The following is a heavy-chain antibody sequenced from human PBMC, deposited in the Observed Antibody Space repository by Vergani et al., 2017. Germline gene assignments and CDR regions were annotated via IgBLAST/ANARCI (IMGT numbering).Heavy chain of an antibody. CDR3: ASGYCSNTSCYAPYYYGSGSYLNYYGMDV. V-gene: IGHV1-69*12. CDR2: IIPIFGTA. Sequence: QVQLVQSGAEVKKPGSSVKVSCKASGGTFSSYAISWVRQAPGQGLEWMGGIIPIFGTANYAQKFQGRVTITADESTSTAYMELSSLGSEDTAVYYCASGYCSNTSCYAPYYYGSGSYLNYYGMDVWGQGTTVTVSS. CDR1: GGTFSSYA. D-gene: IGHD3-10*01. J-gene: IGHJ6*02.